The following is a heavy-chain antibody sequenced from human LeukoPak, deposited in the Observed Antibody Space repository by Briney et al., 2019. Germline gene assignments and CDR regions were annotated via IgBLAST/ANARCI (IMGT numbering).Heavy chain of an antibody. J-gene: IGHJ4*02. V-gene: IGHV3-66*01. CDR1: GLTVSSNY. CDR3: ARDLSTGQGAMNDY. D-gene: IGHD1-26*01. CDR2: IYSGGST. Sequence: GRSLRLSCAASGLTVSSNYMSWVRQAPGKGLEWVSVIYSGGSTYYADSVKGRFTISRDNSKNTLYLQMNSLRAEDTAVYYCARDLSTGQGAMNDYWGQGTLVTVSS.